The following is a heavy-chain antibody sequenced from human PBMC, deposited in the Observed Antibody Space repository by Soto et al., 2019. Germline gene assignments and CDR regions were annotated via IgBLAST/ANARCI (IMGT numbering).Heavy chain of an antibody. J-gene: IGHJ6*02. V-gene: IGHV1-69*13. Sequence: SVKVSCKASGGTFSSYAISWVRQAPGQGLEWMGGIIPIFGTANYAQKFQGRVTITADESTSTAYMELSSLRSEDTAVYYCVRTGSYPLYYYYGMDVWGQGTTVTVSS. CDR3: VRTGSYPLYYYYGMDV. CDR2: IIPIFGTA. D-gene: IGHD3-10*01. CDR1: GGTFSSYA.